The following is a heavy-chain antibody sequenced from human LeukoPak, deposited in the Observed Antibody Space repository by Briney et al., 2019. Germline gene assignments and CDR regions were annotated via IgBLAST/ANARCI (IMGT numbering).Heavy chain of an antibody. D-gene: IGHD2-21*01. CDR1: GFTFGGYA. J-gene: IGHJ4*02. V-gene: IGHV3-49*03. Sequence: AGGSLRLSCTASGFTFGGYAMTWIRQAPGKGLEWVGFIRHKAHGGTAEYAASVKGRFTISRDDSKSIAYLQMNSLKSEDTGVYYCTRESGGDVDYWGQGTLVTVSS. CDR3: TRESGGDVDY. CDR2: IRHKAHGGTA.